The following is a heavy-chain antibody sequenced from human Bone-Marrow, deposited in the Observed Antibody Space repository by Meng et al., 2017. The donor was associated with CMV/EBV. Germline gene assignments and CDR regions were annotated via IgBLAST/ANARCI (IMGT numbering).Heavy chain of an antibody. CDR1: GYTFTSYD. CDR2: MNPNSGNT. Sequence: ASVKVSCKASGYTFTSYDINWVRQATGQGLEWMGWMNPNSGNTGYAQKFQDRVTITRNTSISTAYMELSSLRSEDTAVYYCARVPELTLSMDVWGQGTTVTVSS. J-gene: IGHJ6*02. V-gene: IGHV1-8*03. D-gene: IGHD1-1*01. CDR3: ARVPELTLSMDV.